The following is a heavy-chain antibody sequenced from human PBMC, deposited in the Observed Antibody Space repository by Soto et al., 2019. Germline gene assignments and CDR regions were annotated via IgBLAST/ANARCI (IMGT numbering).Heavy chain of an antibody. D-gene: IGHD1-1*01. J-gene: IGHJ4*01. V-gene: IGHV1-2*02. CDR2: INPNSGGT. CDR1: GYTFSDYY. CDR3: AREPATAKPEGVDF. Sequence: QVQLVQSGAEVRKPGASVKVSCKASGYTFSDYYIHWVRQAPGQGPEWMGWINPNSGGTNYAPKFQGGVTMTRDTSITTAYMGWRRLRAGGTAVYYCAREPATAKPEGVDFWGHGTLVAVSA.